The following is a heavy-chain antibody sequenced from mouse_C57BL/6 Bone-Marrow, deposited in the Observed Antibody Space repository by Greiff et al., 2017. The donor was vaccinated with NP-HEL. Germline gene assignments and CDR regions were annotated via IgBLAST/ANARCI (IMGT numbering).Heavy chain of an antibody. CDR2: ISSGGGCI. J-gene: IGHJ3*01. CDR3: TREYYGNPLD. Sequence: EVMLVESGEGLVKPGGSLKLSCAASGFTFSSYAMSWVRQTPEKRLEWVAYISSGGGCIYYADTVKGRFTISRDNARNTLYLQMSSLKSEDTAMYYCTREYYGNPLDWGKGTLVTVSA. V-gene: IGHV5-9-1*02. D-gene: IGHD2-1*01. CDR1: GFTFSSYA.